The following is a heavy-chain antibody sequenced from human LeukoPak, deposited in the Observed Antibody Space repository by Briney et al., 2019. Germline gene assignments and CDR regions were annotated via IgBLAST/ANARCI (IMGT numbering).Heavy chain of an antibody. J-gene: IGHJ4*02. D-gene: IGHD2-21*02. Sequence: GASVKVSCKASGYTFTNYALHWVRQASGQGLEWMGWINAGNGNTKYSQNFQGRVTITRDTSASTAYMELSSLRSEDTAVYYCAREVRDSVYFDYWGQGTLVTVSS. CDR1: GYTFTNYA. CDR3: AREVRDSVYFDY. CDR2: INAGNGNT. V-gene: IGHV1-3*01.